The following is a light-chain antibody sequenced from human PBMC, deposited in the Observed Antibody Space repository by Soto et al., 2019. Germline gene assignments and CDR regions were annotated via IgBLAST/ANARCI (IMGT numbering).Light chain of an antibody. V-gene: IGKV1-39*01. CDR1: QSISSY. CDR2: AAS. CDR3: QQSYSNPRT. J-gene: IGKJ1*01. Sequence: DIQMTQSPSSLSASVGDRVTITCRASQSISSYLNWYQQKPGKAPKLLIYAASSLQSGVPSRFSGSGSGTDFTLTISSLQPEDFATYYCQQSYSNPRTFGKGTKV.